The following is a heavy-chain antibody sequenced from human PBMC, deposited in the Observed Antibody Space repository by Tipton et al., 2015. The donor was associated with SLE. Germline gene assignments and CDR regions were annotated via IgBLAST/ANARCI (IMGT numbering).Heavy chain of an antibody. Sequence: GLVKPSETLSLTCAVYGGSFSGYYWSWIRQPPGKGLEWIGEINHSGSTNYNPSLKSRVTISVDTSKNQFSLKLSSVTAADTAVYYCARVRAYAGAFDIWGQGTMVTVSS. CDR2: INHSGST. D-gene: IGHD2-8*01. CDR1: GGSFSGYY. CDR3: ARVRAYAGAFDI. V-gene: IGHV4-34*01. J-gene: IGHJ3*02.